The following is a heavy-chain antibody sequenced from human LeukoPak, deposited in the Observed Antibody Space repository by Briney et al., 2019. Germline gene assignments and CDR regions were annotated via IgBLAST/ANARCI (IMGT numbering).Heavy chain of an antibody. J-gene: IGHJ4*02. CDR1: GFTFGDYA. Sequence: GGSLRLSCTASGFTFGDYAMSWVRQAPGKGLEWVGFIRSKAYGGTTEYAASVKGRFTISRADSKSIAYLQMNSLKTEDTAVYYCTRDTSGLLWFGEFDYWGQGTLVTVSS. CDR2: IRSKAYGGTT. CDR3: TRDTSGLLWFGEFDY. D-gene: IGHD3-10*01. V-gene: IGHV3-49*04.